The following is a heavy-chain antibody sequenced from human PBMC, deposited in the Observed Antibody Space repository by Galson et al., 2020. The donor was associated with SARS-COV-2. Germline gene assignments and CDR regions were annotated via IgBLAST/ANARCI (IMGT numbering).Heavy chain of an antibody. CDR1: GDSISSSNFY. CDR3: GRRDPYYYYGMDV. V-gene: IGHV4-39*07. J-gene: IGHJ6*02. CDR2: FSLGGTPST. Sequence: SETLSLTCTVSGDSISSSNFYWGWIRQSPGNGLEWIGSFSLGGTPSTNYTPSLKSRVTISVDTSKNQFSLRLTSVTAADTAVYYCGRRDPYYYYGMDVWGPGATVAVS.